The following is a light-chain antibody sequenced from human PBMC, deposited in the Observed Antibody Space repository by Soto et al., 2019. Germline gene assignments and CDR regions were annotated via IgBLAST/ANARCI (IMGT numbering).Light chain of an antibody. CDR2: AAS. V-gene: IGKV1-39*01. J-gene: IGKJ4*01. Sequence: DIQMTQSPSSLSASVGDRVTITCRASQSISSYLSWYQQKPGKAPKLLIYAASKLQSGVPSRFTGSGSGTDFTLTISSLQPEAFAAYSCQQSYSTVTFGGGNTVEIQ. CDR1: QSISSY. CDR3: QQSYSTVT.